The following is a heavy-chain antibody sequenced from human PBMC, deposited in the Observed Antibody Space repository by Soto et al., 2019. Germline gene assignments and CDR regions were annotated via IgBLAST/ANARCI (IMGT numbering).Heavy chain of an antibody. Sequence: EVQLLESGGGLVQPGGSLRLSCAASGFTLSSYAMTWVRQAPGEGLEWVSAISGSGGSTYYADSVKGRFTISRDNSKNTLYLQMNSLRAEDTAVYYCAKDGRYSYGQRYYFDYWGQGTLVTVSS. D-gene: IGHD5-18*01. J-gene: IGHJ4*02. CDR1: GFTLSSYA. CDR2: ISGSGGST. V-gene: IGHV3-23*01. CDR3: AKDGRYSYGQRYYFDY.